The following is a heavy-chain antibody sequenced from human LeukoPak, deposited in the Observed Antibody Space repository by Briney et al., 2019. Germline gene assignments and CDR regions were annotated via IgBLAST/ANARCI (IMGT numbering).Heavy chain of an antibody. CDR3: ARDPSWGMAFDY. CDR2: IWYDGSNK. Sequence: RGPPKFPCEASGFTFSSYGMHWVRQAPGKGQKWVAVIWYDGSNKYYADSVKDRFTISRDNSKNTLYLQINSLRAEDTAVYYCARDPSWGMAFDYWGQGTLVTVSS. CDR1: GFTFSSYG. V-gene: IGHV3-33*01. D-gene: IGHD2-8*02. J-gene: IGHJ4*02.